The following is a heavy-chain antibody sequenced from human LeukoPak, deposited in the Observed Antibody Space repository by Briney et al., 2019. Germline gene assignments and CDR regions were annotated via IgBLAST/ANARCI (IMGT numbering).Heavy chain of an antibody. Sequence: SETLSLTCTVSGWTISSYYWSWIRQPPGKGLEWIGYIYYSGSTNYNPSNKSQVTITVDTSKNQFSLKLSSVTAADTAVYYCERGSLARAYYVSYWGQGTLVTVSS. D-gene: IGHD5/OR15-5a*01. V-gene: IGHV4-59*01. CDR3: ERGSLARAYYVSY. CDR2: IYYSGST. CDR1: GWTISSYY. J-gene: IGHJ4*02.